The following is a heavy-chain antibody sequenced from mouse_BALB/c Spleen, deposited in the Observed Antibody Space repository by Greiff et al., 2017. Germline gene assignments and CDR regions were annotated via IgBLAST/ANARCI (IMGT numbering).Heavy chain of an antibody. Sequence: EVQVVESGGGLVKPGGSLKLSCAASGFTFSDYYMYWVRQTPEKRLEWVATISAGGSYTYYPDSVKGRCTISRDNAKNTLYLQMSSLKSEDTAMYYCARDEANYYGSKCYLDVWGAGTSVTVSS. V-gene: IGHV5-4*02. CDR1: GFTFSDYY. CDR3: ARDEANYYGSKCYLDV. J-gene: IGHJ1*01. D-gene: IGHD1-1*01. CDR2: ISAGGSYT.